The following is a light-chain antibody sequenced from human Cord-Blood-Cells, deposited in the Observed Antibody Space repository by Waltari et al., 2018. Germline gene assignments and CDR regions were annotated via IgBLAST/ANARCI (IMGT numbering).Light chain of an antibody. V-gene: IGKV1-39*01. J-gene: IGKJ1*01. CDR1: PSISSY. CDR3: QQSYSTLTWT. Sequence: DTQMTQSTSSLSASVGARVTVTFQASPSISSYLNLYQQKPGKAPTLLIYAASSLQSGVQSRFSGSGSGTDFTLTISSLQPEDFATYYCQQSYSTLTWTFGQGTKVEIK. CDR2: AAS.